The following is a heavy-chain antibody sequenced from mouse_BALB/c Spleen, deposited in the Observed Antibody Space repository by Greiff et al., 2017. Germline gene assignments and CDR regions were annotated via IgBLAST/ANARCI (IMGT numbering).Heavy chain of an antibody. CDR2: ISYSGST. D-gene: IGHD1-2*01. Sequence: VQLKESGPGLVKPSQSLSLTCTVTGYSITSDYAWNWIRQFPGNKLEWMGYISYSGSTSYNPSLKSRISITRDTSKNQFFLQLNSVTTEDTATYYCAPTTATSFAYWGQGTLVTVSA. V-gene: IGHV3-2*02. J-gene: IGHJ3*01. CDR3: APTTATSFAY. CDR1: GYSITSDYA.